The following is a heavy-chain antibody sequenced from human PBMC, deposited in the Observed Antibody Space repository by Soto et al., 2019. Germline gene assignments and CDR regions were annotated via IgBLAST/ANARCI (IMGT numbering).Heavy chain of an antibody. Sequence: QVQLVQSGAEVKKPGSSVKVSCKASGGTLSSFTISWVRQAPGQGPEWMGGITPKFATAKYAQKFQGGVTITADESTNTLYMELRSLRSEDTAVYYCARWRGAVTTPGFMGPLDYWGQGTLVTVSS. CDR1: GGTLSSFT. V-gene: IGHV1-69*01. CDR3: ARWRGAVTTPGFMGPLDY. D-gene: IGHD3-3*01. CDR2: ITPKFATA. J-gene: IGHJ4*02.